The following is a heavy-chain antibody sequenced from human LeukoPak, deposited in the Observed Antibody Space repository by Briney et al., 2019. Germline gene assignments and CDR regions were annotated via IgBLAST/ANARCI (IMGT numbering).Heavy chain of an antibody. Sequence: PSETLSLTCTVSGYSISSGYYWGWIRQPPGKGLEWIGSIYHSGSTYYNPSLKSRVTISVDTSKNQFSLKLSSVTAADTAVYYCAALGYSSGWYFGFYSVHDYWGQGTLVTVSS. J-gene: IGHJ4*02. CDR2: IYHSGST. CDR3: AALGYSSGWYFGFYSVHDY. D-gene: IGHD6-19*01. V-gene: IGHV4-38-2*02. CDR1: GYSISSGYY.